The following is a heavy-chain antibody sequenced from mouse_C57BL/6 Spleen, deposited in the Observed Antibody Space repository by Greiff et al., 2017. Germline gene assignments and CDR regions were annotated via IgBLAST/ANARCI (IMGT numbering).Heavy chain of an antibody. CDR3: ARHGNYPSYYAMDY. V-gene: IGHV5-9*01. D-gene: IGHD2-1*01. CDR2: ISGGGGNT. CDR1: GFTFSSYT. Sequence: EVQLVESGGGLVKPGGSLKLSCAASGFTFSSYTMSWVRQTPAKRLAWVATISGGGGNTYYPDSVKGRFTISRDNAKNTLYLQMSSLRSEDTALYYCARHGNYPSYYAMDYWGQGTSVTVSS. J-gene: IGHJ4*01.